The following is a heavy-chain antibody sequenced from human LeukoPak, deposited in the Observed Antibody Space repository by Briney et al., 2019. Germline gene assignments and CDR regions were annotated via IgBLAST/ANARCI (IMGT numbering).Heavy chain of an antibody. J-gene: IGHJ4*02. CDR3: ARGRGLWFGELAY. V-gene: IGHV3-74*01. Sequence: GGSLRLSCAASGNYWMHWVRQAPGKGLVWVSHINSDGSWTSYADSVKGRFTISRDNSKNTLYLQMNSLRAEDTAVYYCARGRGLWFGELAYWGQGTLVTVSS. CDR2: INSDGSWT. CDR1: GNYW. D-gene: IGHD3-10*01.